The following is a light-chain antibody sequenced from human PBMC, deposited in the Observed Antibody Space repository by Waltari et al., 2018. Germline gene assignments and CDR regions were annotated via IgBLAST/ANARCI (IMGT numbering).Light chain of an antibody. Sequence: DIQMTQSPSSLSASAGDRVTITCRASQRISNFLNWYQQKPGKAPKLLIYAASSLQSGVPSRFSASGSGTDFTLTISSLQPEDFATYFCQQSYSTPLYSFGQGTKLEIK. J-gene: IGKJ2*01. CDR2: AAS. CDR1: QRISNF. V-gene: IGKV1-39*01. CDR3: QQSYSTPLYS.